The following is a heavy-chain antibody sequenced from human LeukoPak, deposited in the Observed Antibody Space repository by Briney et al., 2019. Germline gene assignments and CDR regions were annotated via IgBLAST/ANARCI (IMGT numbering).Heavy chain of an antibody. J-gene: IGHJ4*02. CDR1: GGSINSYF. Sequence: SATLSLTCTVSGGSINSYFWSWIRQPPGKGLEWIGYIYYSGSTNYNPSLKSRVTISIDTSKNQFSLRLSSVTAADTAVYYCARGYGDYYFDYWGQGTLVTVSS. CDR2: IYYSGST. D-gene: IGHD4-17*01. V-gene: IGHV4-59*01. CDR3: ARGYGDYYFDY.